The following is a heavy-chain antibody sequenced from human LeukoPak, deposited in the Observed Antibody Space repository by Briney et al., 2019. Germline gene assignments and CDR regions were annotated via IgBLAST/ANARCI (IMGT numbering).Heavy chain of an antibody. J-gene: IGHJ4*02. D-gene: IGHD3-22*01. Sequence: GGSLRLSCAASGSYALSWVRQAPGKGLEWVSAISGSGGSTYYADSVKGRFTISRDNAKNSLYLQMNSLRAEDTAVYYCARDGEDYYDSSGYATFDYWGQGTLVTVSS. CDR1: GSYA. V-gene: IGHV3-23*01. CDR3: ARDGEDYYDSSGYATFDY. CDR2: ISGSGGST.